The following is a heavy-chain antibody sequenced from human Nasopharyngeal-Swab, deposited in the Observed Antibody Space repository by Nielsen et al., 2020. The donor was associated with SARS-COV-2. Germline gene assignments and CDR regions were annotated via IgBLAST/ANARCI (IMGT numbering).Heavy chain of an antibody. D-gene: IGHD2-15*01. J-gene: IGHJ3*02. CDR3: ARCSGFICAFDI. Sequence: GESLKISCVASGYSFRTYGMNWVRQAPGKGLEWISYISSGATTVYSADSVKGRFTISRDNARNSLYLQMNSLRDEDTAVYYCARCSGFICAFDIWGQGTMVSVSS. CDR1: GYSFRTYG. V-gene: IGHV3-48*02. CDR2: ISSGATTV.